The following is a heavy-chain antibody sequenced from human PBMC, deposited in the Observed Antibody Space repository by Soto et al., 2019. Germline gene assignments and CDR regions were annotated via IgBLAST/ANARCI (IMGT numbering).Heavy chain of an antibody. J-gene: IGHJ3*02. V-gene: IGHV4-31*03. D-gene: IGHD3-10*01. CDR2: IHHSGST. CDR1: GGSINSGGSY. CDR3: ARISSAGDFDI. Sequence: QVQLQESGPGLVNPSQTLSLTCTVSGGSINSGGSYWSWIRQHPGKGLEWIGYIHHSGSTYYNPSLKGRQIISVDTSKNEVSLNLSSVTAADTAVYYCARISSAGDFDIWGQGTMVTVSS.